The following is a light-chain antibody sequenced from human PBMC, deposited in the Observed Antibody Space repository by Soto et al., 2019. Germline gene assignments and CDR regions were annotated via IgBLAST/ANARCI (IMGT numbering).Light chain of an antibody. J-gene: IGLJ1*01. V-gene: IGLV1-51*02. CDR1: SSNIGNNY. CDR3: ETWDSSLRAGV. Sequence: QSVLTQPPSVSAAPGQKVTISCSGSSSNIGNNYVSWYQQLPGTAPKLLIYENNKRPSGIPDRFSGSKSGTSATLDITGLQTGDEADYYCETWDSSLRAGVFGTGTKVTVL. CDR2: ENN.